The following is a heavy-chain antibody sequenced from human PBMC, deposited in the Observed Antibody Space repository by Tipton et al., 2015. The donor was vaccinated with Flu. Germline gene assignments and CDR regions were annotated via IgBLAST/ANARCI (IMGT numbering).Heavy chain of an antibody. Sequence: TLSLTCAVFGGSFSGYYWSWIRQAPGKGLEWIGEINDSGSTNYNPSLKSRATISVDMSKNQFSLRLTSVTAADTAVYYCARDSDYYDTYGYAWGQGTLVTVSS. CDR3: ARDSDYYDTYGYA. CDR2: INDSGST. CDR1: GGSFSGYY. J-gene: IGHJ5*02. V-gene: IGHV4-34*01. D-gene: IGHD3-22*01.